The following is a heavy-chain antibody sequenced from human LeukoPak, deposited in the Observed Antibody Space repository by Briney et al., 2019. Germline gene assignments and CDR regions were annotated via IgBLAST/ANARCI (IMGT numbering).Heavy chain of an antibody. V-gene: IGHV3-53*01. Sequence: GGSLRLSCAASGITVSSNYMSWVRQAPGKGLEWVSVIYGGDNTYYTGSVKGRFITSRDKSKNTQYLQMNSLRAEDTAVYYCAKNYYGMDVWGQGTTVIVS. CDR3: AKNYYGMDV. CDR1: GITVSSNY. J-gene: IGHJ6*02. CDR2: IYGGDNT.